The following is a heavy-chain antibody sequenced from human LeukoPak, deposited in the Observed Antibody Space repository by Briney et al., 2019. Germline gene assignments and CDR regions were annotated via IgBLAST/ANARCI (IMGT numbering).Heavy chain of an antibody. J-gene: IGHJ4*02. Sequence: PSETLSLTCAVYGRSFSGYYWSWIRQPPGKGLEWIGEINHSGSTNYNPSLKSRVTISVDTSKNQFSLKLSSVTAADTAVYYCARLDCSSTSCLFDYWGQGTLVTVSS. V-gene: IGHV4-34*01. D-gene: IGHD2-2*01. CDR1: GRSFSGYY. CDR3: ARLDCSSTSCLFDY. CDR2: INHSGST.